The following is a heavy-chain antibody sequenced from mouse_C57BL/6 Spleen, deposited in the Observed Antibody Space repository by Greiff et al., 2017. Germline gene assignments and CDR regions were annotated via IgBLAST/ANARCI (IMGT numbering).Heavy chain of an antibody. V-gene: IGHV1-69*01. J-gene: IGHJ4*01. D-gene: IGHD1-1*01. CDR1: GYTFTSYW. Sequence: QVQLQQPGAELVMPGASVKLSCKASGYTFTSYWMHWVKQRPGQGLEWIGEIDPSDSYTNYNQEFKGKSTLTVDKSSSTAYMQLSSLTSEDSAVYYCARYASTVVATDAMDYWGQGTSVTVSS. CDR2: IDPSDSYT. CDR3: ARYASTVVATDAMDY.